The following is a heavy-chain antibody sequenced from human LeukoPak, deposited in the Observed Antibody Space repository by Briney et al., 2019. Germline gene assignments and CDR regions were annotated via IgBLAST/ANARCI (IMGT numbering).Heavy chain of an antibody. J-gene: IGHJ4*02. V-gene: IGHV3-11*04. Sequence: PGGSLRLSCAASGFTFSDYYMSWIRQAPGKGLEWVSYISSSGSTIYYADSVKGRFTISRDNAKNSLYLQMNSLRAEDTAVYYCAKDRLVTEVRGVMVHWGQGTLVTVSS. CDR2: ISSSGSTI. CDR1: GFTFSDYY. CDR3: AKDRLVTEVRGVMVH. D-gene: IGHD3-10*01.